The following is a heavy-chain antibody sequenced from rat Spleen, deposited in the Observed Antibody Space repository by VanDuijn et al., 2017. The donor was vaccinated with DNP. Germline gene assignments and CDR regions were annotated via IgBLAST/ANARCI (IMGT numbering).Heavy chain of an antibody. J-gene: IGHJ4*01. CDR3: ASTLVNYGTYGYYAMDA. D-gene: IGHD1-3*01. Sequence: QVQLKESGPGLVQPSQTLSLTCTVSGFSLTTYGVSWVRQPPGKGLEWIAAISGGGSTYYNSALKSRLSISRDTSKSQVFLKMNSLQTEDTATYYCASTLVNYGTYGYYAMDAWGQGTSVTVSS. CDR1: GFSLTTYG. V-gene: IGHV2S12*01. CDR2: ISGGGST.